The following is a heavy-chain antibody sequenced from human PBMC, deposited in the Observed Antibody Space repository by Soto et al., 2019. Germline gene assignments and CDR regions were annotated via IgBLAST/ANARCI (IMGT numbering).Heavy chain of an antibody. D-gene: IGHD1-26*01. CDR1: GFTFSSYW. J-gene: IGHJ4*02. V-gene: IGHV3-23*02. Sequence: GGSLRLSCAASGFTFSSYWMSWVRQAPGKGLEWVSIISDRGGTFYNPSLENRLTISMDNSKNLCSLQLTSMTAADTAVYYCATSPKGYFGPTAFDSWGQGVLVTSPQ. CDR3: ATSPKGYFGPTAFDS. CDR2: ISDRGGT.